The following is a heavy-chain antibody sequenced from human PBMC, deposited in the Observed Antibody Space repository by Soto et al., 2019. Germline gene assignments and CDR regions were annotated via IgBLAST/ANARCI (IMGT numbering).Heavy chain of an antibody. Sequence: GGSLRLSCAASGFTFSSYGMHWVRQAPGKGLEWVAVIWYDGSNKYYADSVKGRFTISRDNSKNTLYLQMNSLRAEDTAVYYCARDPNREYYDILTGYYAFDYWGQGTLVTVSS. V-gene: IGHV3-33*01. D-gene: IGHD3-9*01. CDR1: GFTFSSYG. J-gene: IGHJ4*02. CDR2: IWYDGSNK. CDR3: ARDPNREYYDILTGYYAFDY.